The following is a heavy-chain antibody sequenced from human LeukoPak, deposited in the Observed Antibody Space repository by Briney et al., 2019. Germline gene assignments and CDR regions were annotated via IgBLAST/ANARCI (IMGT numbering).Heavy chain of an antibody. CDR2: IYYSGST. CDR1: GGSISSYY. J-gene: IGHJ4*02. Sequence: SETLSLTCTVSGGSISSYYWSWIRQPPGKGLEWIGYIYYSGSTNYNPSLKSRVTISVDTSKNQFSLKLSSVTAADTAAYYCARSTSGWYDYWGQGTLVTVSS. V-gene: IGHV4-59*01. D-gene: IGHD6-19*01. CDR3: ARSTSGWYDY.